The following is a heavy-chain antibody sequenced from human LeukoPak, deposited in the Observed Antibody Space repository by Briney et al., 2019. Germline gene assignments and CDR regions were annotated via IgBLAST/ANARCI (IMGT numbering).Heavy chain of an antibody. CDR2: ISGSGAPT. Sequence: GGSLRLSCAASGFTFTTYAMSWVRQAPGKGLEWVSAISGSGAPTYYADSVKGRFTISRDNSKNTLYLQMNSLRAEDTAIYYCAKDAPGAGGFDYWGQGTLVTVSS. V-gene: IGHV3-23*01. J-gene: IGHJ4*02. D-gene: IGHD1-14*01. CDR3: AKDAPGAGGFDY. CDR1: GFTFTTYA.